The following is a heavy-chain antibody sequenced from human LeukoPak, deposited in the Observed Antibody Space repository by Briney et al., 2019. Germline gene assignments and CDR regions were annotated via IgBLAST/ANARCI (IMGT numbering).Heavy chain of an antibody. CDR2: ISGSGGST. V-gene: IGHV3-23*01. CDR3: AKLKQWLVYYFDY. CDR1: GFTFSSYA. Sequence: GGSLRLSCAASGFTFSSYAMSWVRQAPGKRLEWVSAISGSGGSTYYADSVKGRFTISRDNSKNTLYLQMNSLRAEDTAVYYCAKLKQWLVYYFDYWGQGTLVTVSS. J-gene: IGHJ4*02. D-gene: IGHD6-19*01.